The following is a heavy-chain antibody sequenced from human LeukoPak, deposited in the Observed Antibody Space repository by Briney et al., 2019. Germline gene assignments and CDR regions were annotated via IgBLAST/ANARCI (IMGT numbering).Heavy chain of an antibody. J-gene: IGHJ4*02. CDR3: ARKSASGNYPLDY. CDR1: EFTFSNYW. V-gene: IGHV3-7*03. CDR2: IKEDGSEK. D-gene: IGHD3-10*01. Sequence: GGSLRLSCAASEFTFSNYWMSWVRQAPGKGLEWVANIKEDGSEKYYVDSVKGRFTISRDNAKNTLYLQMNSLRAEDTAVYYCARKSASGNYPLDYWGQGTLVTVSS.